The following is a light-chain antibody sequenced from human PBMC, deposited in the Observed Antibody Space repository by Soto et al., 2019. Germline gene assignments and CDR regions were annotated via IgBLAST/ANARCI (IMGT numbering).Light chain of an antibody. CDR1: QSVSSY. Sequence: EIVLTQSPATLSLSPGERATLSCRASQSVSSYLAWYQQKPGQAPRLLIYDASNRATGIPARLSGSGSGTDFTLTIASLEPEDFAVYYCQHRSNSWTFGQGTKVEIK. V-gene: IGKV3-11*01. J-gene: IGKJ1*01. CDR3: QHRSNSWT. CDR2: DAS.